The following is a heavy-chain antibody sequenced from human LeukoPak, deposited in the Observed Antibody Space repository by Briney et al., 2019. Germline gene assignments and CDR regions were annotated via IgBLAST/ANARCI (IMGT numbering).Heavy chain of an antibody. CDR2: IYYTGTT. J-gene: IGHJ3*02. CDR3: ARGLSHSKDI. CDR1: GGSISPYY. Sequence: SETLSLTCTVSGGSISPYYWSWIRQPPGKGLECIGYIYYTGTTNYNPSLKSRVTMSVDTSKNQFSLKLTSVTAADTAVYYCARGLSHSKDIWGQGTMVTVSS. V-gene: IGHV4-59*12.